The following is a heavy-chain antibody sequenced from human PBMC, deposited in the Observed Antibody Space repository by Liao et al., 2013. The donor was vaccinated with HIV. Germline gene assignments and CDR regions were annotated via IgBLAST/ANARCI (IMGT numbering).Heavy chain of an antibody. V-gene: IGHV4-30-4*08. D-gene: IGHD3-10*01. CDR1: GGSISRGDYY. J-gene: IGHJ5*02. CDR2: ISYSGNT. Sequence: QVQLQESGPGLVTASQTLSLTCTVSGGSISRGDYYWSWIRQSPGKGLEWIGYISYSGNTFYSPSLKSRVTISVDTSKNQFSLKLSSVTAADTAVYYCARDPWITGTGIDPWGQGTLVTVSS. CDR3: ARDPWITGTGIDP.